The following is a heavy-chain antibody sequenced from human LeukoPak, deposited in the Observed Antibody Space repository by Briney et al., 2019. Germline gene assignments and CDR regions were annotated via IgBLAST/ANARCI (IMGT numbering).Heavy chain of an antibody. CDR1: GFTFSGYG. CDR3: ARDMLSGYSGDY. CDR2: IWYDGSNQ. J-gene: IGHJ4*02. V-gene: IGHV3-33*01. D-gene: IGHD5-18*01. Sequence: PGGSLRLSCAASGFTFSGYGMHWVRQAPGKGLEGVAIIWYDGSNQYYADSVKGRFTISRDNSKNTLYLQMSSLRAEDTAVYYCARDMLSGYSGDYWGQGTLVTVSS.